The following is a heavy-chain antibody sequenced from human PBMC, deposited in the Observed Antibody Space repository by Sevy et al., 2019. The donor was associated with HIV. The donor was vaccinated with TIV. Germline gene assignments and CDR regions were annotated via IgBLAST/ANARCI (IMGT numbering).Heavy chain of an antibody. CDR1: GFTFSSYW. J-gene: IGHJ3*02. CDR2: INSDGSST. V-gene: IGHV3-74*01. CDR3: ARGDVYYDFWSGYRYAFDI. Sequence: GALRLSCAASGFTFSSYWMHWVRQAPGKGLVWVSRINSDGSSTSYADSVKGRFTISRDNAKNTLYLQMNSLRAEDTAVYYCARGDVYYDFWSGYRYAFDIWGQGTMVTVSS. D-gene: IGHD3-3*01.